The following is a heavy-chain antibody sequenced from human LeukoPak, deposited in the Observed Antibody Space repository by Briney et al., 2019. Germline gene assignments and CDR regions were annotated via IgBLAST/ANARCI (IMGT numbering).Heavy chain of an antibody. Sequence: PGASLRLSCAASGVTFTNYAMSWVRQAPGKRLEWVSTISGSGSSAYYADSVKGRFTISRDNSENTLYLQMNSLRVEDTAVYYCAKGREPYGDSRFDYWGQGTLVTVSS. V-gene: IGHV3-23*01. J-gene: IGHJ4*02. CDR2: ISGSGSSA. D-gene: IGHD4-17*01. CDR3: AKGREPYGDSRFDY. CDR1: GVTFTNYA.